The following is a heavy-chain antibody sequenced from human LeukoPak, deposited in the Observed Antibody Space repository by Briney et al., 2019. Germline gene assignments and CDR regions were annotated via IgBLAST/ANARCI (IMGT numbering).Heavy chain of an antibody. J-gene: IGHJ6*03. CDR2: ISAYDGNT. CDR1: GYTFTSYG. Sequence: GASVKVSCKASGYTFTSYGISWVRQAPGQGLEWMGWISAYDGNTNYAQKLQGRVTMTTDTSTSTAYMELSSLRSEDTAVYYCARGGRYCSSTSCPHIPDRYYYYMDVWGKGTTVTVSS. CDR3: ARGGRYCSSTSCPHIPDRYYYYMDV. V-gene: IGHV1-18*01. D-gene: IGHD2-2*01.